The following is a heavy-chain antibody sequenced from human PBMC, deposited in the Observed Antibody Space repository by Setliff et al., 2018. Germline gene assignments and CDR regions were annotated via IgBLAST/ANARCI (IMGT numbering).Heavy chain of an antibody. CDR1: GYTFTSYA. Sequence: GASVKVSCKASGYTFTSYAMNWVRQAPGQGLEWMGWINTNTGNPTYAQGFTGRFVFSLGTSVSTAYLQISSLKAEDTAVYYCARGPYYYYDSSGYYSPTFFDYWGQGTLVTVSS. V-gene: IGHV7-4-1*02. J-gene: IGHJ4*02. CDR3: ARGPYYYYDSSGYYSPTFFDY. D-gene: IGHD3-22*01. CDR2: INTNTGNP.